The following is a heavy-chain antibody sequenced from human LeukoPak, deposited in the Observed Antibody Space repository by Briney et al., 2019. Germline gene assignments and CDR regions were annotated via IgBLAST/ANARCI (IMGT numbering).Heavy chain of an antibody. CDR2: INPNSGGT. V-gene: IGHV1-2*02. Sequence: ASVTVSCKGSGYTFTGYYMHWVREAPGQGHEWMGWINPNSGGTNYAQKFQGRVTMTRDTSISTAYMELSRLRSDDTSAYYCQRDVVVAAPGYYIDVWGKGTTVTASS. CDR1: GYTFTGYY. D-gene: IGHD2-15*01. CDR3: QRDVVVAAPGYYIDV. J-gene: IGHJ6*03.